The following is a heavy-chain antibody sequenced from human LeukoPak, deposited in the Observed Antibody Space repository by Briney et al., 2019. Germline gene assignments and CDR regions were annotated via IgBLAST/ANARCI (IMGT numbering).Heavy chain of an antibody. CDR2: INPNSGGT. CDR3: ARDYGSGSYYVRYNWFDP. CDR1: GYTFTGYY. J-gene: IGHJ5*02. D-gene: IGHD3-10*01. Sequence: GASVKVPCKASGYTFTGYYMHWVRQAPGQGLEWMGRINPNSGGTNYAQKFQGRVTMTRDTSISTAYMELSRLRSDDTAVYYCARDYGSGSYYVRYNWFDPWGQGTLVTVSS. V-gene: IGHV1-2*06.